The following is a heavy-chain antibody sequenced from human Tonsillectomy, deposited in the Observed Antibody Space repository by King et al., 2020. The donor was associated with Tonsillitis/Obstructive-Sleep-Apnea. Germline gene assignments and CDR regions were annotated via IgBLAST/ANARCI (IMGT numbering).Heavy chain of an antibody. V-gene: IGHV4-61*01. CDR2: IYYSGST. D-gene: IGHD2-8*01. J-gene: IGHJ6*03. CDR1: GGSVSSGSYY. CDR3: ARPANEGYYYYMDV. Sequence: VQLQESGPGLVKPSETLSLTCTVSGGSVSSGSYYWSWIRQPPGKGLEYIGYIYYSGSTNYNPSLKKRVTISVDTSKNQFSLKLSSLTAADTAVYYCARPANEGYYYYMDVWGKGTTVTVSS.